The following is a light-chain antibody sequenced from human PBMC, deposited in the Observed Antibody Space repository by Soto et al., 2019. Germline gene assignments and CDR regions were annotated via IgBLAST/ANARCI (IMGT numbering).Light chain of an antibody. J-gene: IGKJ5*01. V-gene: IGKV3-20*01. CDR3: QQYGSTSPAT. Sequence: LVRTHFHATPTYSPGVSTAITYTAIQRIATSRLAWYQQKPGHAPRLLINGSSTRATGIPDRFSGSGSGTHFILTISGLQPQDFAVYYCQQYGSTSPATFGQGTRLEIK. CDR2: GSS. CDR1: QRIATSR.